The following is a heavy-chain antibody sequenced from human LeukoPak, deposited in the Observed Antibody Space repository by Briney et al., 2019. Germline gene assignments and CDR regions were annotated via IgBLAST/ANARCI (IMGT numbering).Heavy chain of an antibody. CDR2: MFPSGGTL. J-gene: IGHJ4*02. CDR3: ASAIDKTIYGAPIPAF. D-gene: IGHD3-3*01. V-gene: IGHV1-46*01. CDR1: GYTLTDEN. Sequence: ASVKVSCKASGYTLTDENVRWVQQAPGQGLEWMGMMFPSGGTLGYAQKFQGRLTLDRDMSTSTVYMELRSLTSDDSAIYYCASAIDKTIYGAPIPAFWGQGTLVTVSS.